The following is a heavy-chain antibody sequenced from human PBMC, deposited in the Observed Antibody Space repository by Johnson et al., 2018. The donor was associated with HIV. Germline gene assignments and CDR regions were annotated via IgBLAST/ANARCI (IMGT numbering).Heavy chain of an antibody. CDR1: GFTFDDYG. J-gene: IGHJ3*02. D-gene: IGHD5-24*01. CDR2: INWNGGST. CDR3: ARVRDYNCRIGQPARHALDI. Sequence: MQLVESGGGVVRPGGSLRLSCAASGFTFDDYGMSWVRQAPGKGLEWVSGINWNGGSTGYADSVKGRFTISRDNAKNSLYLQMNSLRAEETALYYCARVRDYNCRIGQPARHALDIWGQGTMVTVSS. V-gene: IGHV3-20*04.